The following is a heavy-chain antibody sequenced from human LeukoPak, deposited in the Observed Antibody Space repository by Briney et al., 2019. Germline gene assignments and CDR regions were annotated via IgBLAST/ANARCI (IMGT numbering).Heavy chain of an antibody. V-gene: IGHV1-2*02. D-gene: IGHD6-19*01. CDR2: INPNSGGT. CDR3: ARGVAGPYYYYYMDV. J-gene: IGHJ6*03. Sequence: ASVKVSCKASGYTFTDYYMHWVRQAPGQGLEWMGWINPNSGGTNYAQKFQGRVTMTRDTSISTAYMELSRLASDDTAVYYCARGVAGPYYYYYMDVWGRGTTVTVSS. CDR1: GYTFTDYY.